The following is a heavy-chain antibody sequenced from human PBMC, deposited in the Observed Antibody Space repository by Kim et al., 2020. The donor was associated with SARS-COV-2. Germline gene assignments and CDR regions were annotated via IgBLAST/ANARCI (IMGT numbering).Heavy chain of an antibody. V-gene: IGHV4-61*01. CDR2: IYYSGST. J-gene: IGHJ4*02. CDR3: ARESRRNRGGFDY. D-gene: IGHD3-10*01. CDR1: GGSVSSGSYY. Sequence: SETLSLTCTVSGGSVSSGSYYWSWIRQPPGKGLEWIGYIYYSGSTNYNPSLKSRVTISVDTSKNQFSLKLSSVTAADTAVYYCARESRRNRGGFDYWGQGTLVTVSS.